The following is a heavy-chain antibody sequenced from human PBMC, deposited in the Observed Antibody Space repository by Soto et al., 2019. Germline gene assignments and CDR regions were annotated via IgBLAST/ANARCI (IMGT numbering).Heavy chain of an antibody. J-gene: IGHJ6*02. D-gene: IGHD6-25*01. V-gene: IGHV4-30-2*01. CDR3: ARAGTAGDYYYGMYV. CDR2: IYHSGST. Sequence: SETLSLTCAVSGGSISSGGYSWSWIRQPPGKGLEWIGYIYHSGSTYYNPSLKSRVTISVDRSKNQFSLKLSSVTAADTAVYYCARAGTAGDYYYGMYVWGQGTTVTVSS. CDR1: GGSISSGGYS.